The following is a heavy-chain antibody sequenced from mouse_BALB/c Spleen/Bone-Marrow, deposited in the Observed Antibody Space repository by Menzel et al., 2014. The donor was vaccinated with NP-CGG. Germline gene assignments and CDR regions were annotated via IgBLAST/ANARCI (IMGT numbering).Heavy chain of an antibody. V-gene: IGHV14-3*02. CDR1: GFNIKDTY. J-gene: IGHJ1*01. Sequence: VQLQQPGAELVKPGASVKLSCTASGFNIKDTYMHWVKQRPEQSLEWIGRIDPANGNTKYDPKFQGKATITADTSSNTAYLQLSSLTSEDTAVYYCASYRYAWYFDVWGAGTTVTVS. CDR2: IDPANGNT. D-gene: IGHD2-14*01. CDR3: ASYRYAWYFDV.